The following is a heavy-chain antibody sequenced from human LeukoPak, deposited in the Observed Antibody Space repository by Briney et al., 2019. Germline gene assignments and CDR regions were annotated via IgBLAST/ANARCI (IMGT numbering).Heavy chain of an antibody. CDR3: AKHPGYSSGWFYFDY. CDR2: ISDRGGST. D-gene: IGHD6-19*01. Sequence: PGGSLRLSCAASGFTFSNYAMSWARQAPGKGLEWVSGISDRGGSTYYADSVKGRFTISRDNSKNTLYLQMNSLRAEDTAVYYCAKHPGYSSGWFYFDYWGQGTLVTVSS. V-gene: IGHV3-23*01. J-gene: IGHJ4*02. CDR1: GFTFSNYA.